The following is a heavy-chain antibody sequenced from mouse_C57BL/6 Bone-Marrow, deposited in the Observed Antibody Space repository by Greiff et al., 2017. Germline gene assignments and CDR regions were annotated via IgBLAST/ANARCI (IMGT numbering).Heavy chain of an antibody. V-gene: IGHV1-9*01. CDR3: AWRYCDDGDAMDF. CDR2: ILPGSGST. D-gene: IGHD1-1*01. J-gene: IGHJ4*01. Sequence: VQLQQSGAELMKPGASVKISCKATGYTFTGYWIEWVKQRPGHGLEWIGEILPGSGSTNYNEKFKGKATFTADTSSNTAYMQLSSLTPEDSAIYSCAWRYCDDGDAMDFWGQGTSATVSS. CDR1: GYTFTGYW.